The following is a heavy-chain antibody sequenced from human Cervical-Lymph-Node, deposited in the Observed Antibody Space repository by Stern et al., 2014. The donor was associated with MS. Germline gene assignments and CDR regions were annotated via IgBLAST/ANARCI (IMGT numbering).Heavy chain of an antibody. CDR1: GFTFSSSG. D-gene: IGHD4-23*01. Sequence: QVQLVESGGGVVQPGRSLRLSCAASGFTFSSSGMHWVRQAPGKGLEWLASIWDDGSNRYYADSLKGRFTISRDNSKNTLYLQMNSLRAEDTAVYYCAREGGNTAEYFQHWGQGTLVTVSS. CDR3: AREGGNTAEYFQH. V-gene: IGHV3-33*01. J-gene: IGHJ1*01. CDR2: IWDDGSNR.